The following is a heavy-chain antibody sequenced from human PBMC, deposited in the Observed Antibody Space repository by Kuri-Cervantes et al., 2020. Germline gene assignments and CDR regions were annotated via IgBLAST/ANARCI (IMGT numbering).Heavy chain of an antibody. CDR1: GFTFSDYY. CDR2: ISGSGSTI. D-gene: IGHD3-10*01. Sequence: GESLKISCAASGFTFSDYYMTWIRQAPGKGLEWTSYISGSGSTIHYADSVKGRFTIFRDNAKNSLYLQMNSLRVDDTAVYYCARLGATWDDYWGQGTLVTVSS. J-gene: IGHJ4*02. CDR3: ARLGATWDDY. V-gene: IGHV3-11*04.